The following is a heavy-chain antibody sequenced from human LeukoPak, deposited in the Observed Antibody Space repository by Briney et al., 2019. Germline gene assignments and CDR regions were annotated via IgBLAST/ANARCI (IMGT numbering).Heavy chain of an antibody. CDR2: ISVYNGKT. V-gene: IGHV1-18*01. CDR3: ARHMTTVVTSLDS. D-gene: IGHD4-23*01. Sequence: GASVKVSCKASGYDFSSYGISWVRQAPGQGLQWMGWISVYNGKTNYGPLQGRVTMTTDTSTGTAYMELRNLRSEDTAIYYCARHMTTVVTSLDSWGQGTLATVSS. J-gene: IGHJ4*02. CDR1: GYDFSSYG.